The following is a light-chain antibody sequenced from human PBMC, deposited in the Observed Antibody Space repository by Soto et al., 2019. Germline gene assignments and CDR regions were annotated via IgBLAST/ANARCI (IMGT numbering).Light chain of an antibody. CDR2: AAS. J-gene: IGKJ2*01. V-gene: IGKV1-9*01. Sequence: DIQLTQSPSFLSASVGDRVTLTCRASQVITNHLAWYHQKPGKAPKLLIYAASTLQSGVPSRFSGSGSGTELSLTISSLQSDDFAAYYCQQITIYPYTFGQGTKLEIK. CDR3: QQITIYPYT. CDR1: QVITNH.